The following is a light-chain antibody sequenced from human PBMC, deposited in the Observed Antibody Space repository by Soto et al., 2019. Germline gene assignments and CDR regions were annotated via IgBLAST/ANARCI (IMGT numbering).Light chain of an antibody. V-gene: IGKV3D-20*02. CDR1: QSVRKNC. CDR3: QQRSNWPIT. J-gene: IGKJ5*01. CDR2: DVS. Sequence: EIVMTPSPATLSVSPVERATLSCRASQSVRKNCLAWYQQKPGQAPRLLIYDVSIRASGSPDRFSGSGSGTDFTLTISSLEPEDFAVYYCQQRSNWPITFGQGTRLEIK.